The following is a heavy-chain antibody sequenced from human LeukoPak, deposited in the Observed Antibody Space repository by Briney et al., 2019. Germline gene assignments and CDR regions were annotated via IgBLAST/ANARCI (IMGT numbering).Heavy chain of an antibody. Sequence: GGSLRLSCAASGFTFSNAWMSWVRQAPGKGLEWVGRIKSKTDGGTTDYAAPAKGRFTTSRDDSKNTLYLQMNSLKTEDTAVYYCTSWTGCSSTSCYTVGTSEHWGQGTLVTVSS. V-gene: IGHV3-15*01. D-gene: IGHD2-2*02. CDR2: IKSKTDGGTT. CDR3: TSWTGCSSTSCYTVGTSEH. CDR1: GFTFSNAW. J-gene: IGHJ1*01.